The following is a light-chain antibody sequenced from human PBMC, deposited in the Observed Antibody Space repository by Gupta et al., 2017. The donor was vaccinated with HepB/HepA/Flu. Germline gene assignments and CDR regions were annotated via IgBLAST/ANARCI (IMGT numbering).Light chain of an antibody. CDR1: QTVGRN. V-gene: IGKV3-15*01. CDR3: QQDNNCPRT. J-gene: IGKJ1*01. CDR2: GAS. Sequence: ETVMTQFPATLSVSPGESATLSCRASQTVGRNLAWYQQKSGQAPVLLIYGASTRGTGVPDRFSGSGSKTEFTLTISSLQSEDFAIYYCQQDNNCPRTFGQGTKVEIE.